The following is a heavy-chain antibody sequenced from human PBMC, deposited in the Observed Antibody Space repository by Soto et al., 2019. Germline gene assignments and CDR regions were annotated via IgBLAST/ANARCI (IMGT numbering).Heavy chain of an antibody. CDR2: IYYSGTT. D-gene: IGHD3-10*01. J-gene: IGHJ3*02. V-gene: IGHV4-31*03. CDR1: GGPISSGGYY. Sequence: QVQLQESGPGLVKPSQTLSLTCTVSGGPISSGGYYWTWIRQHPGKGLEWIGYIYYSGTTYYNPYHNSRPTMSGDRSKHQLYLHQSCVTAADAAVYYCARGEYYFGSGSYQDAYEIWGQGTMVTVSS. CDR3: ARGEYYFGSGSYQDAYEI.